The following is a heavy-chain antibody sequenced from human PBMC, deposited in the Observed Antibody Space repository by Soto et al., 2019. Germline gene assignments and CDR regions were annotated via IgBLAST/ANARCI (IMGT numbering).Heavy chain of an antibody. Sequence: XSVKVSCKASGYTFTSYLIHWVRQAPGQGLEWMGIINPSGGSANYAQKFQGRVTMTRDTSTSTVYMELSSLRSEDTAVYYCARVLGGATPFFVYWGQGTLVTVSS. J-gene: IGHJ4*02. V-gene: IGHV1-46*01. CDR1: GYTFTSYL. CDR2: INPSGGSA. D-gene: IGHD1-26*01. CDR3: ARVLGGATPFFVY.